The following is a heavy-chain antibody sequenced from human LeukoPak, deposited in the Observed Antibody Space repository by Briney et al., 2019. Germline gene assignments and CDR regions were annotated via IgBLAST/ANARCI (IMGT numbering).Heavy chain of an antibody. J-gene: IGHJ4*02. Sequence: SETLSLTCTVSGGFISSYYWSWIRQPPGKGLEWIGYIYYSGSTNYNPSLKSRVTMSVDTSKNQFSLKLSSVTAADTAVYYCARGSSGWPYYFDYWGQGTLVTVSS. CDR3: ARGSSGWPYYFDY. CDR1: GGFISSYY. V-gene: IGHV4-59*01. D-gene: IGHD6-19*01. CDR2: IYYSGST.